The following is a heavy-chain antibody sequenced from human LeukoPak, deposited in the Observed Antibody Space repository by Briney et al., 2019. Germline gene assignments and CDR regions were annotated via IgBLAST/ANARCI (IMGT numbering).Heavy chain of an antibody. D-gene: IGHD4-17*01. CDR1: GFRFDDYG. Sequence: GGSLRLSCAASGFRFDDYGMSWVRHVPGKGLEWVSGTNWDGASTGYADSVKGRFTISRDNAKSSASLQMNSLRVDDTAVYYCARAYTNGDYLDYWGQGTLVTVSS. V-gene: IGHV3-20*04. J-gene: IGHJ4*02. CDR3: ARAYTNGDYLDY. CDR2: TNWDGAST.